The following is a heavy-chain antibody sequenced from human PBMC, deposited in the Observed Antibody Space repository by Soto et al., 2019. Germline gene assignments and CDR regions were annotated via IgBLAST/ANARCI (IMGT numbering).Heavy chain of an antibody. CDR3: ARDLRYSYGYYYYYMDV. Sequence: GGSLRLSCAASGFTVSSNYMSWVRQAPGKGLEWVSVIYSGGSTYYADSVKGRFTISRHNSKNTLYLQMNSLRAEDTAVYYCARDLRYSYGYYYYYMDVWGKGTTVTVSS. CDR1: GFTVSSNY. CDR2: IYSGGST. J-gene: IGHJ6*03. V-gene: IGHV3-53*04. D-gene: IGHD5-18*01.